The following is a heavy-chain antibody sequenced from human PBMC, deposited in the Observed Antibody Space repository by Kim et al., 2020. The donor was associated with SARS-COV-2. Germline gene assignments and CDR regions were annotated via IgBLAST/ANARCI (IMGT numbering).Heavy chain of an antibody. Sequence: GGSLRLSCAASGFTFSSYSMNWVRQAPGKGLEWVSYISSSSSTIYYADSVKGRFTISRDNAKNSLYLQMNSLRDEDTAVYYCARGPDHGAWGYDIRRRGEGGACCFGPWGQGTLVTVSS. V-gene: IGHV3-48*02. CDR1: GFTFSSYS. D-gene: IGHD3-9*01. CDR3: ARGPDHGAWGYDIRRRGEGGACCFGP. J-gene: IGHJ5*02. CDR2: ISSSSSTI.